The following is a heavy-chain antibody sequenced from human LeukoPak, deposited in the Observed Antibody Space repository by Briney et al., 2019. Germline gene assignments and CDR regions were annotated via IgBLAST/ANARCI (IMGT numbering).Heavy chain of an antibody. D-gene: IGHD3-22*01. V-gene: IGHV1-69*05. Sequence: SVKVSCKASGYTFTSYAMHWVRQAPGQRLEWMGGIIPIFGTANYAQKFQGRVTITTDESTSTAYMELSSLRSEDTAVYYCARGGRQGYYDSSGYYLFDYWGQGTLVTVSS. CDR2: IIPIFGTA. CDR3: ARGGRQGYYDSSGYYLFDY. J-gene: IGHJ4*02. CDR1: GYTFTSYA.